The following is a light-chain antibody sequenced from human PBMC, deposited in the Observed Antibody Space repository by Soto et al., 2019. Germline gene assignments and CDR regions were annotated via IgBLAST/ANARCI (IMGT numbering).Light chain of an antibody. V-gene: IGKV3-20*01. Sequence: EIVMTQSPVTLSASPGESATLSCRASQSVPRSYLAWYQQKPGQAPRLLIYGTSSRATGIPDRFSGSGSGTDFTLTISRLEPEDFAVFYCQQYGSSITFGQGTRLEI. CDR2: GTS. J-gene: IGKJ5*01. CDR3: QQYGSSIT. CDR1: QSVPRSY.